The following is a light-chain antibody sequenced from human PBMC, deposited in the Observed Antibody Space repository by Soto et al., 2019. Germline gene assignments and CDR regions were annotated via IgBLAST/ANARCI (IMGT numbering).Light chain of an antibody. CDR2: DVT. J-gene: IGLJ2*01. CDR1: SSDVGAYDY. CDR3: SLYTGSSSVI. V-gene: IGLV2-14*01. Sequence: QSALTQPASVSGSPGQSIAISCTGTSSDVGAYDYVSWYQQHPGKSPKLMIYDVTYRPSGVSNRFSGSKSGNTASLTISGIQAEDEADYYCSLYTGSSSVIFGGGNKLTVL.